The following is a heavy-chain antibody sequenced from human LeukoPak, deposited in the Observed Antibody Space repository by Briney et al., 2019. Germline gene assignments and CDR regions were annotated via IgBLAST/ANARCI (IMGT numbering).Heavy chain of an antibody. D-gene: IGHD2-21*02. V-gene: IGHV1-69*04. CDR3: AIRSDGAYCGGDCFYLDY. Sequence: GASVKVSCKTSGGTFSSFALSWVRLAPGQGLEWMGRIIPILNIEEYAQRFQGRVTITADTSTSTVYMELSSLRSEDTATYYCAIRSDGAYCGGDCFYLDYWGRGTLVTVPS. CDR2: IIPILNIE. J-gene: IGHJ4*02. CDR1: GGTFSSFA.